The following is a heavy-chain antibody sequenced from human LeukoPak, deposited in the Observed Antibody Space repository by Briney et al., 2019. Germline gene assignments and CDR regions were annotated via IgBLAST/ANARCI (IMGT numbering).Heavy chain of an antibody. CDR2: IIPIFCTA. CDR1: GGTFSSYA. Sequence: SVKVSFKASGGTFSSYAISWGRQAPGQGLEWMGGIIPIFCTANYAQTFQGRVTITTGESTSRAYMELSSLRSEDKGVYYRARGVVMATEDSFDYWGQGNLVTVSS. CDR3: ARGVVMATEDSFDY. J-gene: IGHJ4*02. V-gene: IGHV1-69*05. D-gene: IGHD5-24*01.